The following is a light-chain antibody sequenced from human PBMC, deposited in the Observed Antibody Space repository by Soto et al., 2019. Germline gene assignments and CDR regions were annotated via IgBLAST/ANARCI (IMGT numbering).Light chain of an antibody. J-gene: IGLJ1*01. V-gene: IGLV1-40*01. CDR2: GNS. CDR3: QSFDSSLNGYV. Sequence: QYVMTHPPSVSWAPGHRVTISCTGTSSNIGAGYDVHWYQQLPGTAPKLLIYGNSNRPSGVPDRFSGSISGTSASLAITGPQAEDADDYYCQSFDSSLNGYVFGTGTKVTV. CDR1: SSNIGAGYD.